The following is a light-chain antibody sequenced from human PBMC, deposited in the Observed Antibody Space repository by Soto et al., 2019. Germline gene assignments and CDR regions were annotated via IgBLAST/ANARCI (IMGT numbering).Light chain of an antibody. V-gene: IGKV1-5*03. CDR1: QSISTW. CDR2: KAS. J-gene: IGKJ4*01. Sequence: DIQMTQSPSTLSASVGDRVTITCRASQSISTWLAWYQQKPGKAPKLLIYKASSLEGGVPSRFGGSGSGTLFNITISSLHPDDFATYHCQQYNTYPLTFGGGTRWIS. CDR3: QQYNTYPLT.